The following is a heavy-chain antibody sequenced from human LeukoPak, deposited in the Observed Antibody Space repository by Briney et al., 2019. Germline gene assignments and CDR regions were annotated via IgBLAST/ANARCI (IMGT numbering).Heavy chain of an antibody. CDR2: IYPGDSDT. CDR1: GYSFTSYW. D-gene: IGHD6-6*01. V-gene: IGHV5-51*01. J-gene: IGHJ4*02. Sequence: GESLKISCKGSGYSFTSYWIGWVRQMPGKGLEWMGIIYPGDSDTRYSPSFQGQVTISADKSISTAFLQWSSLKASDTAMYYSARRSSIATPLFDYWGQGTLVTVSS. CDR3: ARRSSIATPLFDY.